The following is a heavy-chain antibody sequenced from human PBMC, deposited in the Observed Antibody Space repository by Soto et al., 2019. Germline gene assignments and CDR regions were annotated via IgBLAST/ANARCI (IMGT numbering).Heavy chain of an antibody. CDR1: GYTLTELS. CDR2: FDPEDGET. D-gene: IGHD5-12*01. Sequence: ASVKVSCKVSGYTLTELSMHWVRQAPGKALEWMGGFDPEDGETIYAQKFQGRVTMTEDTSTDTAYMELSSLRSEDTAVYYCASSPSWATQYYYYYYGMDVWGQGTTVTVSS. J-gene: IGHJ6*02. V-gene: IGHV1-24*01. CDR3: ASSPSWATQYYYYYYGMDV.